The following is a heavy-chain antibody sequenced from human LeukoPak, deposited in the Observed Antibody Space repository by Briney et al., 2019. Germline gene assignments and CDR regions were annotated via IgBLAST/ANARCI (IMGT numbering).Heavy chain of an antibody. Sequence: ASVKVSCKASGYTFTSYHMHWVRQAPGQGLEWMGIINPSGGSTSYAQKFQGRVTMTRDTSTSTVYMELSSLRSEDTAVYYCARSVGATGYFDYWGQGTLVTVSS. CDR3: ARSVGATGYFDY. CDR2: INPSGGST. D-gene: IGHD1-26*01. V-gene: IGHV1-46*01. CDR1: GYTFTSYH. J-gene: IGHJ4*02.